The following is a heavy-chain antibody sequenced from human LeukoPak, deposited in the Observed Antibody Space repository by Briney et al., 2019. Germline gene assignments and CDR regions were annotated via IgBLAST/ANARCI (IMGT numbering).Heavy chain of an antibody. V-gene: IGHV3-21*01. Sequence: GGSLSLSCAASGFTFSSMNWVRQAPGERLEWVSSISSRSSYIYYADSVKGRFTISRDNAKNSLYLQMNSLRAEDTAVYYCARERTVWVTNHAFDIWGQGTMVTVSS. CDR3: ARERTVWVTNHAFDI. J-gene: IGHJ3*02. CDR2: ISSRSSYI. D-gene: IGHD4-17*01. CDR1: GFTFSS.